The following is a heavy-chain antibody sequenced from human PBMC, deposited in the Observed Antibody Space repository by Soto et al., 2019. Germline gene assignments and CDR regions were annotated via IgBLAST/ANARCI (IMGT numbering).Heavy chain of an antibody. CDR1: GGSFSGYY. CDR3: ARGAGEKNFDY. V-gene: IGHV4-34*01. CDR2: INHSGST. D-gene: IGHD3-10*01. J-gene: IGHJ4*02. Sequence: SETLSLTCAVYGGSFSGYYWSWIRQPPGKGLEWIGEINHSGSTNYNPSLKSRVTISVDTSKNQFSLKLSSVTAADTAVYYCARGAGEKNFDYWGQGTLVTVSS.